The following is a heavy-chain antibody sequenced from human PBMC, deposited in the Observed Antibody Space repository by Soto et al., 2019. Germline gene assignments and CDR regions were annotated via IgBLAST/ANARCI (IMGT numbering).Heavy chain of an antibody. D-gene: IGHD5-12*01. CDR1: GYDFTTYG. CDR3: VRVVAIPGYPDN. J-gene: IGHJ4*02. CDR2: ISAHNGNT. Sequence: ASVKVSCKGSGYDFTTYGITWVRQAPGQGLEWMAWISAHNGNTDYAQKFQGRVTITADESTSTVYMELSSLRSDDTAVYYCVRVVAIPGYPDNWGQGTLVTVSS. V-gene: IGHV1-18*01.